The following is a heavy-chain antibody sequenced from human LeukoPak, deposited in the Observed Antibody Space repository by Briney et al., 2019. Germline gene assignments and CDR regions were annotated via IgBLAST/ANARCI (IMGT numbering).Heavy chain of an antibody. CDR1: GGSISSYY. V-gene: IGHV4-59*01. J-gene: IGHJ2*01. CDR2: IYYSGST. Sequence: SETPSLTCTVSGGSISSYYWSWIRQPPGKGLEWIGYIYYSGSTNYNPSLKSRVTISVDTSKNQFSLKLSSVTAADTAVYYCARVPQLGNPVHWYFDLWGRGTLATVSS. CDR3: ARVPQLGNPVHWYFDL. D-gene: IGHD7-27*01.